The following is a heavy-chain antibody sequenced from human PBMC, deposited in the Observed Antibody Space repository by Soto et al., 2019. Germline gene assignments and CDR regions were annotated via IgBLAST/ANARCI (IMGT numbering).Heavy chain of an antibody. CDR1: GDTLSTHA. CDR3: ARPREFTSAATGRCLDY. Sequence: HVHLVQSGAEVKKPGSAVKVSCKVSGDTLSTHAIIWVRQAHGQGLEWMGGIIPVLATIDYAQRFQGRVALTTDESTTTAYMELSILTSEDTAVYYCARPREFTSAATGRCLDYWGQGTLVTVSS. J-gene: IGHJ4*02. V-gene: IGHV1-69*01. D-gene: IGHD6-13*01. CDR2: IIPVLATI.